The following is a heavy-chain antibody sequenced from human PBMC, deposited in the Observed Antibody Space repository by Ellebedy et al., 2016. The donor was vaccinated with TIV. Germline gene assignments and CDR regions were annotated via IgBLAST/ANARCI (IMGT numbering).Heavy chain of an antibody. Sequence: FQGRVTMTRDTSTNTAYMELSSLRSEDTAVYYCARVSYGDYPLYFDYWGQGTLVTVSS. V-gene: IGHV1-3*01. J-gene: IGHJ4*02. D-gene: IGHD4-17*01. CDR3: ARVSYGDYPLYFDY.